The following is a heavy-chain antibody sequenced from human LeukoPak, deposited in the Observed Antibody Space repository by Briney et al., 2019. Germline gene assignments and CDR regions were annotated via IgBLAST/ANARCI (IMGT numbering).Heavy chain of an antibody. CDR3: ALSPLGAAGTWSGLFDY. Sequence: PSETLSLTCAVSGYSTSSGYYWGWIRQPPGKGLERIGSISPSGSTFYNPSLKSRVTISVDTSKNQFSLKLRSVTAADTAVYYCALSPLGAAGTWSGLFDYWGQGTLVTVSS. CDR2: ISPSGST. D-gene: IGHD6-13*01. V-gene: IGHV4-38-2*01. CDR1: GYSTSSGYY. J-gene: IGHJ4*02.